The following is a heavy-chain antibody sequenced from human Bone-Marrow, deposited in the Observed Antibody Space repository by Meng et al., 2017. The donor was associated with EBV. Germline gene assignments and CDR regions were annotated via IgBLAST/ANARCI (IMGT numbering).Heavy chain of an antibody. CDR2: LIPMLGAP. D-gene: IGHD3-10*01. CDR3: ASESGRGYTPDY. V-gene: IGHV1-69*06. J-gene: IGHJ4*02. Sequence: QVRCGQSGAEVKRPGTLVKVPCKTSGGTFNIDAISWVRQAPGQGLEWMGGLIPMLGAPNLAQKFQDRVTIIADKSTSTHYMELSSLRSDDTAVYYCASESGRGYTPDYWGRGTLVTVSS. CDR1: GGTFNIDA.